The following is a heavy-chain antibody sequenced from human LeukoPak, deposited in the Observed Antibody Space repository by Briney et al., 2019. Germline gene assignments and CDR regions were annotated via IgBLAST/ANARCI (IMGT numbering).Heavy chain of an antibody. CDR3: ARGYYYGSGSPQFDY. D-gene: IGHD3-10*01. V-gene: IGHV4-4*07. Sequence: PSETLSLTCTVSGDSISSNYWSWIPQPAGKGLEWIGRIYTSGHTNYNPSLKSRVAMSLDTSKNQFSLKLSSVTAADTAVYYCARGYYYGSGSPQFDYWGQGTLVTVSS. CDR2: IYTSGHT. J-gene: IGHJ4*02. CDR1: GDSISSNY.